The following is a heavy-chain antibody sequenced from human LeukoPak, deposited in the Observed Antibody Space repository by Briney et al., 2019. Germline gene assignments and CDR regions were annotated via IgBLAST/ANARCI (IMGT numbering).Heavy chain of an antibody. CDR2: INWNVGST. D-gene: IGHD3-3*01. CDR3: ANGITYYDFWSDYSRLNSFAP. J-gene: IGHJ5*02. Sequence: GGSLGLSCAASGFTFDDYAMSWVRQAPGKGLEWVSGINWNVGSTGYADSVKGRFTISRDNAKNSPYLQMNSLRSEDTALYYCANGITYYDFWSDYSRLNSFAPWGQGTLVTVSS. CDR1: GFTFDDYA. V-gene: IGHV3-20*04.